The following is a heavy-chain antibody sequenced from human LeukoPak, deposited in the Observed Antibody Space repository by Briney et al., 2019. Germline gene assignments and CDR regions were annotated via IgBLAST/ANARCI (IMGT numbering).Heavy chain of an antibody. J-gene: IGHJ4*02. CDR2: IRYDGSNK. CDR3: AKDRLTIFDY. CDR1: GFTFSTYG. D-gene: IGHD3-3*01. V-gene: IGHV3-30*02. Sequence: GGSLRLSCPASGFTFSTYGMHWVRQAPGKGLEWVAFIRYDGSNKYYADSVKGRFTISRDNSKNTLYLQMNSLRAEDTAVYYCAKDRLTIFDYWGQGTLVTVSS.